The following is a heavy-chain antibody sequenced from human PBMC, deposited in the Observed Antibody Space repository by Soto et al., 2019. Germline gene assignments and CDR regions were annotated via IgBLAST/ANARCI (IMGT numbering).Heavy chain of an antibody. CDR1: GGSISSGDYY. CDR3: ARGSAGDYGEDYGIDV. Sequence: SETLPLTCTVSGGSISSGDYYWSWIRQPPGKGLEWIGYIYYSGSTYYNPSLKSRVTISVDTSKNQFSLKLSSVTAADTAVYYCARGSAGDYGEDYGIDVWGQGTTVTVSS. CDR2: IYYSGST. D-gene: IGHD4-17*01. V-gene: IGHV4-30-4*01. J-gene: IGHJ6*02.